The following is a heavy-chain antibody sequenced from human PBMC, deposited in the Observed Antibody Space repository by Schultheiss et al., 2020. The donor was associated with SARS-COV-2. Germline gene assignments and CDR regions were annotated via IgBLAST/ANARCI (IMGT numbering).Heavy chain of an antibody. V-gene: IGHV1-18*01. J-gene: IGHJ4*02. CDR1: GGTFSSYA. D-gene: IGHD4-17*01. Sequence: ASVKVSCKASGGTFSSYAISWVRQAPGQGLEWMGWINAGNGNTNYAQKLQGRVTMTVDTSTSTAYMELRSLRSDDTAVYYCARGDDYGDLFDYWGQGTLVTVSS. CDR3: ARGDDYGDLFDY. CDR2: INAGNGNT.